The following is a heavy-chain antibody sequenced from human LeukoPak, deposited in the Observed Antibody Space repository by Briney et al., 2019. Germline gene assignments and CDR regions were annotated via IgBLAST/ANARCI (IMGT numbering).Heavy chain of an antibody. CDR2: ISNGGNI. CDR1: GDSISSSNYY. Sequence: SETLSLTYTVSGDSISSSNYYWGWIRQPPGKGLEWIGSISNGGNIYYNPSLKSRVTISVDTSKNQFSLKLSSVTAADTAVYYCARGRRVIQLWPSLNWFDPWGQGTLVTVSS. J-gene: IGHJ5*02. CDR3: ARGRRVIQLWPSLNWFDP. D-gene: IGHD5-18*01. V-gene: IGHV4-39*01.